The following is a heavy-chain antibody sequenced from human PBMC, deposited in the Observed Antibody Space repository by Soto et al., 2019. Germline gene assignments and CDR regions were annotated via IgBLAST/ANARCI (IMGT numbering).Heavy chain of an antibody. CDR3: ARVSDFWSGFWFDP. Sequence: GGSLRLSFSASGFPFSSYSMNWVRQAPGKGLEWVSSISSSSSYIYYADSVKGRFTISRDNAKNSLYLQMNSLRAEDTAVYYCARVSDFWSGFWFDPWGQGTLVTVSS. D-gene: IGHD3-3*01. CDR1: GFPFSSYS. J-gene: IGHJ5*02. CDR2: ISSSSSYI. V-gene: IGHV3-21*01.